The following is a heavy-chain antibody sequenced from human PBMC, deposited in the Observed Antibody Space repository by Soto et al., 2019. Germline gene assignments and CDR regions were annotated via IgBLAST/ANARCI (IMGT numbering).Heavy chain of an antibody. CDR1: GFTFSSYS. D-gene: IGHD3-22*01. CDR3: AREAMIVVVTYAFDI. Sequence: LRLSCAASGFTFSSYSMNWVRQAPGKGLEWVSYISSSSSTIYYADSVKGRFTISRDNAKNSLYLQMNSLRDEDTAVYYCAREAMIVVVTYAFDIWGQGTMVTVSS. V-gene: IGHV3-48*02. CDR2: ISSSSSTI. J-gene: IGHJ3*02.